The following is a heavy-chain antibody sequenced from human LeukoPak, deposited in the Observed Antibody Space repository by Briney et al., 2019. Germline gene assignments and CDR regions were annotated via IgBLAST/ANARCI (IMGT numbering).Heavy chain of an antibody. CDR2: IHYDGSNK. V-gene: IGHV3-30*02. D-gene: IGHD4-17*01. CDR3: AKAASKRTDYGDYAFYYYMDV. J-gene: IGHJ6*03. Sequence: GGSLRLSCAASGFTFSNYGMHWVRQAPGKGLDWVAFIHYDGSNKYYADSVKGRFTISRDDSKNTLYLQMNSLRAEDTAVYYCAKAASKRTDYGDYAFYYYMDVWDKGTTVTVSS. CDR1: GFTFSNYG.